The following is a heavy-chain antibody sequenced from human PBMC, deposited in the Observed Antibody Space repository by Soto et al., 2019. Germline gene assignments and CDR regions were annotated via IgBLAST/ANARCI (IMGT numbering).Heavy chain of an antibody. D-gene: IGHD4-17*01. CDR2: TSYDGSNT. CDR3: ARRSTVSSHGIDA. V-gene: IGHV3-30-3*01. Sequence: QVQLVESGGGVVQPGRSLRLSCAASGFTFSSYEMHWVRQAPGKGLEWVAITSYDGSNTYYADSVKGRFTMSRDNSKNTLDLQMDRLRVGDTAVYYCARRSTVSSHGIDAWGQGTTVIVSS. CDR1: GFTFSSYE. J-gene: IGHJ6*02.